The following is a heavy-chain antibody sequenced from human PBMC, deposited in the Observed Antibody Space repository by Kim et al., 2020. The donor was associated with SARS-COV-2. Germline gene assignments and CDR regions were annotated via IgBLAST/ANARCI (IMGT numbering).Heavy chain of an antibody. CDR2: INHSGST. J-gene: IGHJ4*02. CDR3: ARAGVSGYDYYFDY. Sequence: SETLSLTCAVYGGSFSGYYWSWIRQPPGKGLEWIGEINHSGSTNYNPSLKSRVTISVDTSKNQFSLKLSSVTAADTAVYYCARAGVSGYDYYFDYWGQGT. CDR1: GGSFSGYY. D-gene: IGHD5-12*01. V-gene: IGHV4-34*01.